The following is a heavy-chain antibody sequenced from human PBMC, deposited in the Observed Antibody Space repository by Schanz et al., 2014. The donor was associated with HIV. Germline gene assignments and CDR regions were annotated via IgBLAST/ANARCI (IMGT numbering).Heavy chain of an antibody. CDR1: GFMFRNYA. Sequence: EVQLLESGGGLAQPGGSLRLSCVTSGFMFRNYAMSWVRQAPGKGLEWVSCISGSGSSTYFADSVKGRFTISRDNSKNTLSLQMNSLRDEDTAVYYCAKDHYDFRLSPHDYWGQGTLVTVSS. CDR2: ISGSGSST. V-gene: IGHV3-23*01. CDR3: AKDHYDFRLSPHDY. J-gene: IGHJ4*02. D-gene: IGHD3-3*01.